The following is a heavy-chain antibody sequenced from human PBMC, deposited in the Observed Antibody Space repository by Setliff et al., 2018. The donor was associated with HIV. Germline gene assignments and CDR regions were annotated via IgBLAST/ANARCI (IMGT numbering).Heavy chain of an antibody. CDR1: GYTFTSYY. CDR2: INPSGGST. V-gene: IGHV1-46*01. D-gene: IGHD6-6*01. Sequence: ASVKVSCKASGYTFTSYYMHWVRQAPGQGLECMGIINPSGGSTSYAQKFQGRVTMTRDTSTSTVYMELSSLRSEDTAVYYCARVARRGYFDYWGQGTLVTVSS. J-gene: IGHJ4*02. CDR3: ARVARRGYFDY.